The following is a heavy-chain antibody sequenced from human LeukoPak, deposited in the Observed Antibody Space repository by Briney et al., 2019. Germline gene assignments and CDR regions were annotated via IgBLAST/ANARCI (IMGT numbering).Heavy chain of an antibody. D-gene: IGHD3-22*01. J-gene: IGHJ6*02. V-gene: IGHV3-21*01. CDR3: ARVPTYYYDSSGYLYYYYGMDV. CDR1: GFTFSSYS. CDR2: ISSSSSYI. Sequence: GGSLRLSCAASGFTFSSYSMNWVRQAPGKGLEWVSSISSSSSYIYYADSVKGRFTISRDNAKNSLYLQMNSLRAEDTAVYYCARVPTYYYDSSGYLYYYYGMDVWGQGTTVTVSS.